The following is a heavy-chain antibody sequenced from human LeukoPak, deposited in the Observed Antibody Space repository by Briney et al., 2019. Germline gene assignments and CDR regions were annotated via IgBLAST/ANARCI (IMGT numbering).Heavy chain of an antibody. D-gene: IGHD4-17*01. Sequence: GGSLRLSCAASGFTVSSNYMSWARQAPGKGLEWVSVIYSGGSTCYADSVKGRFTISRDNSKNTLYLQMNSLRAEDTAVYYCARSRDYGALFDYWGQGTLVTVSS. CDR1: GFTVSSNY. J-gene: IGHJ4*02. CDR2: IYSGGST. V-gene: IGHV3-53*01. CDR3: ARSRDYGALFDY.